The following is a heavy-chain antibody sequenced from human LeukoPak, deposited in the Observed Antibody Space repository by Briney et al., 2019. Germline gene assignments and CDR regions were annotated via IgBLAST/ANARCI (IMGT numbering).Heavy chain of an antibody. V-gene: IGHV1-18*01. CDR1: GYTFTSYG. D-gene: IGHD2-15*01. CDR2: ISAYNGNT. J-gene: IGHJ4*02. Sequence: ASVKVSCKASGYTFTSYGISWVRQAPGQGLEWMGWISAYNGNTNYAQKLQGRVTMTTDTSTSTAYMELRSLRSDDTAVYYCARERSGYGCSGGSCYGYWGQGTLVTVSS. CDR3: ARERSGYGCSGGSCYGY.